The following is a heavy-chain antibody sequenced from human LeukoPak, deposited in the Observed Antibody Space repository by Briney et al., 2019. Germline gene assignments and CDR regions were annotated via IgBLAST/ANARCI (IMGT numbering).Heavy chain of an antibody. V-gene: IGHV3-23*01. Sequence: GGSLRLSCAASGFTFSSYAMSWVRQAPGKGLEWVSAISGSGGSTYYADSVKGRFTISRDNSKNTLYLQMNSLRAEDTAVYYCAKRNYYDSSGYYAGVWYFDYWGQGTLVTVSS. CDR1: GFTFSSYA. CDR3: AKRNYYDSSGYYAGVWYFDY. D-gene: IGHD3-22*01. CDR2: ISGSGGST. J-gene: IGHJ4*02.